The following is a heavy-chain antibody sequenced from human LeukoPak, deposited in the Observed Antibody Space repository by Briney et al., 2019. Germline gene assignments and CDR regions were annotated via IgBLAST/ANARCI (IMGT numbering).Heavy chain of an antibody. V-gene: IGHV1-2*02. CDR2: INPNSGGT. D-gene: IGHD3-16*01. CDR1: GYTFTVFY. CDR3: ARDRGPEWWGSFDY. J-gene: IGHJ4*02. Sequence: ASVKVSCKASGYTFTVFYLHWVRQAPGQGLEWMGWINPNSGGTNYAQKFQGRVTMTRDTSISTAYMELSSLRSDDTAVYYCARDRGPEWWGSFDYWGQGSLVTVSS.